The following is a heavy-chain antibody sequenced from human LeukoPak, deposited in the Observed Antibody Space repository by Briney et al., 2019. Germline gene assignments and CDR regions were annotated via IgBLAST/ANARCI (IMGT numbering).Heavy chain of an antibody. J-gene: IGHJ3*02. D-gene: IGHD3-22*01. Sequence: GGSLRLSCAASGFTFSSYGMSWVRQAPGKGLEWVSAISGSGGSTYYADSVKGRFTISRDNSKNTLYLQMNSLRAEDTAVYYCAKGSSIPVKGYYDSSGYWKEAFDIWGQGTMVTVSS. CDR2: ISGSGGST. CDR3: AKGSSIPVKGYYDSSGYWKEAFDI. V-gene: IGHV3-23*01. CDR1: GFTFSSYG.